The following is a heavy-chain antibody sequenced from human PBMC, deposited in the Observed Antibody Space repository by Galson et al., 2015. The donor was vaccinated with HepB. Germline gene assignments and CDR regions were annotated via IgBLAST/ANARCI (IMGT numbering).Heavy chain of an antibody. CDR1: GYTFTSYY. CDR2: INPSGGST. Sequence: SVKVSCKASGYTFTSYYMHWVRQAPGQGLEWMGIINPSGGSTSYAQKLQGRVTMTRDTSTSTVYMELSSLRSEDTAVYYCAREKRVYSSSWYGREPSYGMDVWGQGTTVTVSS. D-gene: IGHD6-13*01. V-gene: IGHV1-46*04. J-gene: IGHJ6*02. CDR3: AREKRVYSSSWYGREPSYGMDV.